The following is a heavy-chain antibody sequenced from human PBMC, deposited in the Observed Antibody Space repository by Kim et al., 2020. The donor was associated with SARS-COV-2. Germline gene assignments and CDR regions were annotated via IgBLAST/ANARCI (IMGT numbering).Heavy chain of an antibody. J-gene: IGHJ4*02. V-gene: IGHV3-30*04. D-gene: IGHD2-15*01. CDR1: GFTFSSYA. Sequence: GGSLRLSCAASGFTFSSYAVHWVRQAPGKGLEWVALISYDGSNKYYADSVKGRFTISRDNSKNTLYLQMNSLRAEDTAVYYCARDRGGNSDYWGQGTLVT. CDR3: ARDRGGNSDY. CDR2: ISYDGSNK.